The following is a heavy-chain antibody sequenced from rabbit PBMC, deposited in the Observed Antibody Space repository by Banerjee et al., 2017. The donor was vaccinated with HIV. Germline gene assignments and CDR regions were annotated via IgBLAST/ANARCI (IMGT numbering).Heavy chain of an antibody. J-gene: IGHJ4*01. V-gene: IGHV1S45*01. CDR2: IYPTNGVS. CDR1: GFDFSINYV. D-gene: IGHD4-1*01. Sequence: QEQLVESGGGLVQPEGSLTLTCTVSGFDFSINYVMRWVRQAPGKGLEWIASIYPTNGVSYYANWAKGRFTISKTSSTTVTLQVTSLTAADTATYFCARWRLGSDWGGDLWGPGTLVTVS. CDR3: ARWRLGSDWGGDL.